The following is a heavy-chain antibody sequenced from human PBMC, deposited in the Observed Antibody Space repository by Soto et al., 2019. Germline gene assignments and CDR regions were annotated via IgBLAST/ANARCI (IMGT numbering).Heavy chain of an antibody. D-gene: IGHD3-3*01. CDR3: ARAYDFWSGFGIYYFDY. V-gene: IGHV4-39*01. Sequence: ETLSLTCTVSGGSISSSSYYWGWIRQPPGKGLEWIGSIYYSGSTYYNPSLKSRVTISVDTSKNQFSLKLSSVTAADTAVYYCARAYDFWSGFGIYYFDYWGQGTLVTVSS. CDR1: GGSISSSSYY. J-gene: IGHJ4*02. CDR2: IYYSGST.